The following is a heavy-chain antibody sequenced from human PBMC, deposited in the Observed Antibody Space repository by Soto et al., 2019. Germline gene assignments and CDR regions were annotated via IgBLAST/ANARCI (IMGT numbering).Heavy chain of an antibody. J-gene: IGHJ4*02. Sequence: GGSLRLSCAASGFTFSRNVMSWVRQAPGKGLEWVSVMSGSGGSTYYADSVTGRFTISRDNSKNTLYLQMNSLRAEDTAVYYCAKGYREYSSSWFDYWGQGTLVTVSS. CDR2: MSGSGGST. D-gene: IGHD6-13*01. CDR3: AKGYREYSSSWFDY. V-gene: IGHV3-23*01. CDR1: GFTFSRNV.